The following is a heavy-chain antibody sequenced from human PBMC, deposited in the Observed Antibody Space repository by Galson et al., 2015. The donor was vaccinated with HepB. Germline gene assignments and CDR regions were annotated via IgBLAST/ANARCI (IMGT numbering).Heavy chain of an antibody. V-gene: IGHV1-69*01. Sequence: QSGAEVKKPGESLKISCKASGGTFSSYAISWVRQAPGQGLEWMGGIIPIFGTANYAQKFQGRVTITADESTSTAYMELSSLRSEDTAVYYCARVGTSSNAFDIWAKGQWSPSLQ. CDR3: ARVGTSSNAFDI. CDR1: GGTFSSYA. D-gene: IGHD1-26*01. J-gene: IGHJ3*02. CDR2: IIPIFGTA.